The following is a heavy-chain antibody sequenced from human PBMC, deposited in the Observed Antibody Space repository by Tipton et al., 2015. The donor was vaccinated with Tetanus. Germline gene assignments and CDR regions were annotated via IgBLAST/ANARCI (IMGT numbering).Heavy chain of an antibody. Sequence: LRLSCAVYGGSFSAYYWSWIRQSPGKGLEWIGEINHSGSTTYSPSFKSRVTISVDTPKNQFSLKLTSLTVADTAVYYCARGWSECSSWSCSPFDSWGQGTLVTVSS. V-gene: IGHV4-34*01. CDR1: GGSFSAYY. CDR2: INHSGST. CDR3: ARGWSECSSWSCSPFDS. D-gene: IGHD2-2*01. J-gene: IGHJ4*02.